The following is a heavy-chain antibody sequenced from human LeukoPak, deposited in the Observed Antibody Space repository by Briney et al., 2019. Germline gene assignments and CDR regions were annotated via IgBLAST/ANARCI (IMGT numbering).Heavy chain of an antibody. CDR1: GFTFSSYW. Sequence: PGGSLRLSCAASGFTFSSYWMSWFRQAPGKGLEWVANIKQDGSEKYYVDSVKCRFTISRDHAKYSLYLQMNSLRAEDTAVYYCARVPVTIFGVVIPDYYYMDVWGKGTTVTVSS. J-gene: IGHJ6*03. CDR3: ARVPVTIFGVVIPDYYYMDV. D-gene: IGHD3-3*01. V-gene: IGHV3-7*01. CDR2: IKQDGSEK.